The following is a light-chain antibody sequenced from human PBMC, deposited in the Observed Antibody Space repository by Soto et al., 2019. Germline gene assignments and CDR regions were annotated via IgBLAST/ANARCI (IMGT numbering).Light chain of an antibody. J-gene: IGLJ2*01. CDR1: SSDVGGYNY. CDR3: SSYAGSYTVL. V-gene: IGLV2-11*01. Sequence: QSVLTQPRSVSGSPGQSVTISCTGTSSDVGGYNYVSWYQQHPGKAPKLMIYDVSKQPSGVPDRFSGSKSGNTASLTISGLQADDEADYFCSSYAGSYTVLFGGGTQLTVL. CDR2: DVS.